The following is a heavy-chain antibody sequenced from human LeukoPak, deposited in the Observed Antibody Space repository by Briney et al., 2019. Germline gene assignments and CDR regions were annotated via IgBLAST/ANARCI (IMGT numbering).Heavy chain of an antibody. CDR1: GYTSTGYY. J-gene: IGHJ6*03. CDR2: INPNSGGT. V-gene: IGHV1-2*02. Sequence: ASVKVSCKASGYTSTGYYMHWVRQAPGQGLEWMGWINPNSGGTNYAQKFQGRVTMTRDMSTSTVYMELSSLRSEDTAVYYCARGRLMRWLQNRYYYMDVWGKGTTVTVSS. D-gene: IGHD5-24*01. CDR3: ARGRLMRWLQNRYYYMDV.